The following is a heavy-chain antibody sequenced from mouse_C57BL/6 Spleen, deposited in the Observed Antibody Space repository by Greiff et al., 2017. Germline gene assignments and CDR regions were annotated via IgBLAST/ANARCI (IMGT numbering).Heavy chain of an antibody. Sequence: QVQLQQPGAELVKPGASVTVSCKASGYTFTSYWMHWVKQRPGQGLEWIGRIHPSDSDTNYNQKFKGKATLTVDKSSSTAYMPLSSLTSEDSAVYYCAIDYYGSSYVGSSMDYWGQGTSVTVSS. V-gene: IGHV1-74*01. J-gene: IGHJ4*01. CDR2: IHPSDSDT. D-gene: IGHD1-1*01. CDR1: GYTFTSYW. CDR3: AIDYYGSSYVGSSMDY.